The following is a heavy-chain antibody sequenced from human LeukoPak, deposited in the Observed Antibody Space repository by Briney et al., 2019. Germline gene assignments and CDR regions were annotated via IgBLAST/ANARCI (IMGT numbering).Heavy chain of an antibody. Sequence: PGGSLRLSCAASGFTFSSYAMSWVRQAPGKGLEWVSAISGSGGSTYYADSVKGRFTISRDNSKNTLYLQMNSLRAEDTAVYYCAKDLYAYAWFGELGNSDYWGQGTLVTVSS. CDR2: ISGSGGST. J-gene: IGHJ4*02. D-gene: IGHD3-10*01. V-gene: IGHV3-23*01. CDR1: GFTFSSYA. CDR3: AKDLYAYAWFGELGNSDY.